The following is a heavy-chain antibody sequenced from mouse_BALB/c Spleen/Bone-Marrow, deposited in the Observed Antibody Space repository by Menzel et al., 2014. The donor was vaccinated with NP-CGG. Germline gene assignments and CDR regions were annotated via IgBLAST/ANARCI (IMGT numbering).Heavy chain of an antibody. J-gene: IGHJ3*01. D-gene: IGHD1-1*02. V-gene: IGHV14-3*02. CDR2: IDPANCNT. Sequence: LVESGAELVKPGASVKLSCTASGFNIKDTYMHWVKQRPEQGLEWIGRIDPANCNTKYDPKFQGKATITADTSSNTAYLQLSSLTSEDTAVYYCARGWGAYWGQGTLVTVSA. CDR3: ARGWGAY. CDR1: GFNIKDTY.